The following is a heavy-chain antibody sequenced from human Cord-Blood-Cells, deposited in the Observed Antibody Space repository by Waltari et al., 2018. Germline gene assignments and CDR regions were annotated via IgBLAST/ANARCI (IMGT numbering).Heavy chain of an antibody. D-gene: IGHD6-13*01. J-gene: IGHJ5*02. Sequence: QVQLQESGPGLVKPSETLSLTCTVSGGSISSYYWSWIRQPPGKGLEWIGYIYYSGSTNTTPSLKSRVTISVDTSKNQFSLKLSSVTAADTAVYYCARTSSSWYNWFDPWGQGTLVTVSS. V-gene: IGHV4-59*01. CDR3: ARTSSSWYNWFDP. CDR1: GGSISSYY. CDR2: IYYSGST.